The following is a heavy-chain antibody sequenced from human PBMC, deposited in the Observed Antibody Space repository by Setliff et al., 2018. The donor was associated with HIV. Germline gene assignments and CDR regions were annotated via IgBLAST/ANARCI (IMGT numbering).Heavy chain of an antibody. J-gene: IGHJ5*01. Sequence: GASVKVSCKSSGHTLSGYCIHWVRQAPGQGPEWMGWISPHSGATNYAQKFQGRVTLTRDASITTAYMELNSLRSDDTAMYYCARDRLYCSRGSCYPNWFDSWGQGTLVTVSS. V-gene: IGHV1-2*02. CDR3: ARDRLYCSRGSCYPNWFDS. D-gene: IGHD2-15*01. CDR1: GHTLSGYC. CDR2: ISPHSGAT.